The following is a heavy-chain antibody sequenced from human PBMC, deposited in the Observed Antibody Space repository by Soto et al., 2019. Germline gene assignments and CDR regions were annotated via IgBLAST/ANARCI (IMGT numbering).Heavy chain of an antibody. CDR2: IRSKANNYAT. CDR3: TNPQVYYGMDV. CDR1: GFTFSGSA. Sequence: EVQLVESGGGLVQPGGSLKLSCAASGFTFSGSAVHWVRQASGQGLEWVGRIRSKANNYATAYAASVQGRFTIFRDDFKNTAYLQMNSLKTEDTAVYYCTNPQVYYGMDVGGQGTTVTVSS. J-gene: IGHJ6*02. V-gene: IGHV3-73*02.